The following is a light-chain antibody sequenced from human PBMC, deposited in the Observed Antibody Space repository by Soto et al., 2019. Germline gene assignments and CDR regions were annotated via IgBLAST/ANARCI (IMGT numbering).Light chain of an antibody. J-gene: IGKJ4*01. CDR1: QSLSNK. Sequence: EVVLTQSPATLSLSPGERASLSCRASQSLSNKLAWYQHKPGQAPRLLIYGASTRATDIPVRFSGGGSGTEFTLTISSLQSEDFAVYYCQQYDNWPLTFGGGTKVDIK. CDR2: GAS. V-gene: IGKV3-15*01. CDR3: QQYDNWPLT.